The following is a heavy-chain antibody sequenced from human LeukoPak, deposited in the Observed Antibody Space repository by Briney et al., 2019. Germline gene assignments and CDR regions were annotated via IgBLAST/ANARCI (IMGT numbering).Heavy chain of an antibody. J-gene: IGHJ4*02. CDR1: GGSFSGHY. Sequence: PSETLSLTCAVYGGSFSGHYWSWVRQPPGKGLEWIGEIREIGNTRYNPSLKSRVTISVDTSKNQFSLKLTSLTAADTAVYYCARASFCISGGSCYWDYWGQGILVTVSS. CDR2: IREIGNT. D-gene: IGHD2-15*01. CDR3: ARASFCISGGSCYWDY. V-gene: IGHV4-34*01.